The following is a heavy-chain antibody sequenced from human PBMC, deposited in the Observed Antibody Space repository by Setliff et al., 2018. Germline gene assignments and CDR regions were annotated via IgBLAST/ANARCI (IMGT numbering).Heavy chain of an antibody. J-gene: IGHJ6*02. CDR3: ARDRGQVTVNNRYGFYYYGMDA. CDR1: GYTFTAYN. CDR2: MNPNNGKT. Sequence: ASVKVSCKASGYTFTAYNINWVRQATGQGLELMGWMNPNNGKTGYIQKLQGRVTMTRNTSISTVYMELSSLRPEDTAVYYCARDRGQVTVNNRYGFYYYGMDAWGQGTTVTVSS. V-gene: IGHV1-8*02. D-gene: IGHD3-16*02.